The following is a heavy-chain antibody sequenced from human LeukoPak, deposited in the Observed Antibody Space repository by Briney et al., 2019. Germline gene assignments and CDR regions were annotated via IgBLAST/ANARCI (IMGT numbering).Heavy chain of an antibody. J-gene: IGHJ4*02. V-gene: IGHV4-30-2*01. CDR2: IYHSGST. CDR3: ARERNPMATIDY. CDR1: GGSISSGGYS. D-gene: IGHD5-24*01. Sequence: SETLSLTCAVSGGSISSGGYSWSWIRQPPGTGLEWIGYIYHSGSTNYNPSLKSRVTISVDTSKNQFSLKLSSVTAADTAVYYCARERNPMATIDYWGQGTLVTVSS.